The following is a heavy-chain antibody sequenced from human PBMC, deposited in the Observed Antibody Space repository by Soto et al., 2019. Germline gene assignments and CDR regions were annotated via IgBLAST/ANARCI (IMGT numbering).Heavy chain of an antibody. V-gene: IGHV5-51*01. D-gene: IGHD6-13*01. CDR2: IYPGDSDT. CDR3: ATHFAQQLVRRRYYYCYDMDV. CDR1: GYSFTSYW. J-gene: IGHJ6*02. Sequence: PWESLKSSCKGSGYSFTSYWIGWVRQMPGKGLEWMGIIYPGDSDTRYSPSFQGQVTISADKSISTAYLQWSSLKASDTAMYYCATHFAQQLVRRRYYYCYDMDVWGQGTTVTVSS.